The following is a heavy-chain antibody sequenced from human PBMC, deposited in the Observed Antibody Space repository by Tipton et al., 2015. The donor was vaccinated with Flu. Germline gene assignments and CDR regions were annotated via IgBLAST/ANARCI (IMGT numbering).Heavy chain of an antibody. J-gene: IGHJ6*02. D-gene: IGHD6-19*01. CDR3: ARHPTAVAEDYYGMDV. CDR1: GYSFTSYW. Sequence: QLVQSGAEVKRPGESLKISCKGSGYSFTSYWIGWVRQMPGKGLEWMGIIYPGDSDTRYSPSFQGQVTISADKSISTAYLQWSSLKASDTAMYYCARHPTAVAEDYYGMDVWGQGTTVTVSS. V-gene: IGHV5-51*01. CDR2: IYPGDSDT.